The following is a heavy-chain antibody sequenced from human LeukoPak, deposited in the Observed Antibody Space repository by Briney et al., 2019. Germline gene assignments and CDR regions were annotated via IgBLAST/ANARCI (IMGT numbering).Heavy chain of an antibody. CDR3: ARDIYSNYAYFDY. V-gene: IGHV3-21*01. D-gene: IGHD4-11*01. Sequence: GGSLRLSCAASGFTFSTYNMNWVRQAPGKWLEWVSSITSTSSYIYYADSVKGRFTISRDNAKSSLYLQMNSLRDEDTAVYYCARDIYSNYAYFDYWGQGTLVTVSS. CDR2: ITSTSSYI. CDR1: GFTFSTYN. J-gene: IGHJ4*02.